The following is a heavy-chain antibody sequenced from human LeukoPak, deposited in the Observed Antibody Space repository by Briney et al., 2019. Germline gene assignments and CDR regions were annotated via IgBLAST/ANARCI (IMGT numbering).Heavy chain of an antibody. CDR3: ARDALGNYDTSGYLGY. J-gene: IGHJ4*02. CDR2: ISYDGSNK. V-gene: IGHV3-30*14. D-gene: IGHD3-22*01. Sequence: PGGSLRLSCAASGFTFSSYAMHWVRQAPGKGLEWVAVISYDGSNKYYADSVKGRFTISRDNSKNTLFLQMNSLRAEDTAVYYCARDALGNYDTSGYLGYWGQGTLVTVSS. CDR1: GFTFSSYA.